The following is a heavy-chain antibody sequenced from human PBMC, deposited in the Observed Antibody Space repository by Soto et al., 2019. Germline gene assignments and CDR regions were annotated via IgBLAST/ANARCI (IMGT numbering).Heavy chain of an antibody. CDR3: ARGADCSGGSCFWGYFDL. J-gene: IGHJ2*01. Sequence: QVQLVESGGGVVQPGRSLRLSCAASGFTFSNYGMHWVRQAPGKGLEWVAVIWHDGSNKNYADSVKGPFTISRDNSKNTLYLQMTSLRAEDTAVYYCARGADCSGGSCFWGYFDLWGRGTLVTVSS. CDR2: IWHDGSNK. CDR1: GFTFSNYG. V-gene: IGHV3-33*01. D-gene: IGHD2-15*01.